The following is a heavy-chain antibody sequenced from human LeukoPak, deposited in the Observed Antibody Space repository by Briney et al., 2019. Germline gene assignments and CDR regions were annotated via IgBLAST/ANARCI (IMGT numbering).Heavy chain of an antibody. D-gene: IGHD5-18*01. CDR2: ISSSSSYI. CDR1: VFTFNRYS. CDR3: ARTHKTAMVLGVDY. Sequence: PGRTLRLSRAASVFTFNRYSTNWVRHAPAQGLEWVSSISSSSSYIYYADSVKGRFTISRDNAKNSLYLQMNSLRAEDTAVYYCARTHKTAMVLGVDYWGQGTLVTVSS. J-gene: IGHJ4*02. V-gene: IGHV3-21*01.